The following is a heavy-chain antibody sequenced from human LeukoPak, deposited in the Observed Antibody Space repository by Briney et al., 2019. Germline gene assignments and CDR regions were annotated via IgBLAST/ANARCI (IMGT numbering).Heavy chain of an antibody. CDR2: ISSSSSHI. CDR3: ARGPFNYYGMDV. J-gene: IGHJ6*02. CDR1: GFTFSSYS. V-gene: IGHV3-21*01. D-gene: IGHD2/OR15-2a*01. Sequence: PGGSLRLSCAASGFTFSSYSMNWVRQAPGKGLEWVSSISSSSSHIYYADSVKGRFTISGDNAKNSLYLQMNSLRAEDTAVYYCARGPFNYYGMDVWGQGTTVTVSS.